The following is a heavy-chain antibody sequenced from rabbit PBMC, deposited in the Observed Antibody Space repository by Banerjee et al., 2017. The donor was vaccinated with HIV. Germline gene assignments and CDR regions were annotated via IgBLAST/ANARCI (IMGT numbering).Heavy chain of an antibody. D-gene: IGHD4-1*01. Sequence: QSLEESGGDLVKPGASLTLTCTASGFSFSSAYYMCWVRQAPGKGLEWVACIYVGSSGGTYYASWAKGRFTISKTSSTTVTLQLNSLTVADTATYFCARDLTDVIGWNFGWWGQGTLVTVS. J-gene: IGHJ3*01. V-gene: IGHV1S40*01. CDR2: IYVGSSGGT. CDR1: GFSFSSAYY. CDR3: ARDLTDVIGWNFGW.